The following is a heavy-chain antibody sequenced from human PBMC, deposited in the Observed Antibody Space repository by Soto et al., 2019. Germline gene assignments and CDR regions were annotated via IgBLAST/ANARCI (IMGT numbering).Heavy chain of an antibody. Sequence: SETLSLTCAVYGGSFSGYYWSWIRQPPGKGLEWIGEINHSGSTNYNPSLKSRVTISVDTSKNQFSLKLSSVTAADTAVYYCARGINTTVRGRAPRKWFDPWGQGTLVTVSS. CDR2: INHSGST. CDR1: GGSFSGYY. J-gene: IGHJ5*02. CDR3: ARGINTTVRGRAPRKWFDP. V-gene: IGHV4-34*01. D-gene: IGHD3-10*01.